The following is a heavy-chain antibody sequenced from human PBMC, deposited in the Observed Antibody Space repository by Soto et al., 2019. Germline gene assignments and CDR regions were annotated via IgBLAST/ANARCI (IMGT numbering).Heavy chain of an antibody. CDR3: ARVDSSGYYYADTSWAFDI. V-gene: IGHV4-59*01. CDR1: GGSISSYY. J-gene: IGHJ3*02. D-gene: IGHD3-22*01. Sequence: SETLSLTCTVSGGSISSYYWSWIRQPPGKGLEWMGYIYYSGSTNYNPSLKSRVTISVDTSKNQFSLKLSSVTAADTAVYYCARVDSSGYYYADTSWAFDIWGQGTMVTVSS. CDR2: IYYSGST.